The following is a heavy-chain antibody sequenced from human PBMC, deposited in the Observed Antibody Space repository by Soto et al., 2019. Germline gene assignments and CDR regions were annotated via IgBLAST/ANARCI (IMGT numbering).Heavy chain of an antibody. J-gene: IGHJ4*02. CDR1: GYRFSSSW. V-gene: IGHV5-51*01. D-gene: IGHD2-2*01. CDR2: VYPSDSDV. CDR3: ARHRLYSSSWTTFDY. Sequence: PGESLKISCQGTGYRFSSSWIGWVRQKPGKGLEWLGNVYPSDSDVRYSPAFEGQVTISADSSINTAYLQLLNLKASDTAVYYCARHRLYSSSWTTFDYWGQGTLVTVSS.